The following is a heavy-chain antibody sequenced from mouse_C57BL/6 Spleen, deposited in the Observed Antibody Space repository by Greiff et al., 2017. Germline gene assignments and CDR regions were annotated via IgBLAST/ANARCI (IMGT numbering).Heavy chain of an antibody. Sequence: QVQLQQSGAELAKPGASVKLSCKASGYTFTSYWMHWVKQRPGQGLEWIGYINPSSGYTKYNQKFKDKATLPADKSSSTAYMQLSSLTYEDSAVYYCAIGGLRGTYFDVWGTGTTVTVSS. CDR3: AIGGLRGTYFDV. J-gene: IGHJ1*03. CDR2: INPSSGYT. D-gene: IGHD1-1*01. CDR1: GYTFTSYW. V-gene: IGHV1-7*01.